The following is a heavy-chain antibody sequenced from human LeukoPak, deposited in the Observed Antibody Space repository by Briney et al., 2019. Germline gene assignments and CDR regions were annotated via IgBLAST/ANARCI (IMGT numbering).Heavy chain of an antibody. J-gene: IGHJ6*03. V-gene: IGHV4-61*02. CDR1: GGSISSGSYY. CDR3: AREDIVVVPAAQNYYYYYYMDV. D-gene: IGHD2-2*01. CDR2: IYTSGST. Sequence: SETLSLTCTVSGGSISSGSYYWSWIRQPAGKGLEWIGRIYTSGSTNYNPSLKSRVTISVDTSKNQFSLKLSSVTAADTAVYYCAREDIVVVPAAQNYYYYYYMDVWGKGTTVTVSS.